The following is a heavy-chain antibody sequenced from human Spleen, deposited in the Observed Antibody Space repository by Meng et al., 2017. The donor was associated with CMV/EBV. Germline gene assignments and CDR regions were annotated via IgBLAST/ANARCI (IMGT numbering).Heavy chain of an antibody. J-gene: IGHJ4*02. D-gene: IGHD3-3*01. V-gene: IGHV4-34*01. CDR1: SFSGYY. Sequence: SFSGYYWSWICQPPGKGLEWIGEINHSGSTNYNPSLKSRVTISVDTSKNQFSLKLSSVTAADTAVYYCARGRLDFWSGYYPPGLLDYWGQGTLVTVSS. CDR2: INHSGST. CDR3: ARGRLDFWSGYYPPGLLDY.